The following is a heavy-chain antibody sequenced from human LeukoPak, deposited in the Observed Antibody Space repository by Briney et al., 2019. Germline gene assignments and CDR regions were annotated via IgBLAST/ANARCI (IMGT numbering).Heavy chain of an antibody. Sequence: GGSLRLSCAASGFTVSRNYMSWVRQAPGKGLEWVSVIYNDGKTYYADSVKGRFTISRDNSKNTLYLQMNSLRVEDTAVYYCASLERWLQFWGQGTLVTVSS. D-gene: IGHD5-24*01. CDR1: GFTVSRNY. CDR3: ASLERWLQF. J-gene: IGHJ4*02. CDR2: IYNDGKT. V-gene: IGHV3-53*01.